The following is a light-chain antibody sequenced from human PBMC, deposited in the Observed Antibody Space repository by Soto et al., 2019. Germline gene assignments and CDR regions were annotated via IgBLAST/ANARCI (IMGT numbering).Light chain of an antibody. V-gene: IGKV3-15*01. CDR2: GPS. Sequence: EIVMTQSPSPPSVSPGESATLSCRASNRISSNLAWYQQKPGQAHRLLTYGPSTRATGIPERFSGGGSGTEFTQTISSLQSKDFAVYYCQQYNNWPPAYTFGQGTKVEIK. CDR1: NRISSN. J-gene: IGKJ2*01. CDR3: QQYNNWPPAYT.